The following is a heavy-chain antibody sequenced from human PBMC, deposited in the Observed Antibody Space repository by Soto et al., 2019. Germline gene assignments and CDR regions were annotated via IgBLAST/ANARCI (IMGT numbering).Heavy chain of an antibody. Sequence: SETLSLTCPVSGGSISSGGYYWSWIRQHPGKGLEWIGYIYYSGSTYYNPSLKSRVTISVDTSKNQFSLKLSSVTAADTAVYYCARAYFGAKVFDYWGQGTLVTVSS. J-gene: IGHJ4*02. CDR2: IYYSGST. CDR1: GGSISSGGYY. CDR3: ARAYFGAKVFDY. V-gene: IGHV4-31*03. D-gene: IGHD3-10*01.